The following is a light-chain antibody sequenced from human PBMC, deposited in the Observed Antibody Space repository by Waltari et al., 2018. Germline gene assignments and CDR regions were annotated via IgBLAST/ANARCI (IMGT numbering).Light chain of an antibody. CDR3: QHYVRLPAT. CDR2: GAS. Sequence: EIMLTQSPGTLSLSPGERATLSCRASQSISRYLAWYQHKPGQAPRLLIYGASTRATGIPERFSGGGSGTDFSLTISRLEPEDFAVYYCQHYVRLPATFGQGTKVEIK. V-gene: IGKV3-20*01. J-gene: IGKJ1*01. CDR1: QSISRY.